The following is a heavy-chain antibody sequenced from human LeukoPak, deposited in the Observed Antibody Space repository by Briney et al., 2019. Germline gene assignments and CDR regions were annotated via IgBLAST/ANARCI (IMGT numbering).Heavy chain of an antibody. Sequence: GGSLRLSCAASGFTFSSYNMNWVRQAPGKGLEWVSSISTSNRYIDYADSVKGRFTISRDNANNSLHLQMNSLTAEDTAIYYCARASLAVNDAFDIWGQGTMVTVSS. CDR2: ISTSNRYI. V-gene: IGHV3-21*01. CDR3: ARASLAVNDAFDI. J-gene: IGHJ3*02. D-gene: IGHD4-11*01. CDR1: GFTFSSYN.